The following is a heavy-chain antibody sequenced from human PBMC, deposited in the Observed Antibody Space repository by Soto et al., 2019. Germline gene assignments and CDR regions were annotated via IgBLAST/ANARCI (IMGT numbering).Heavy chain of an antibody. CDR3: AKDRMITFGGVIVILDY. CDR2: ISGSGGST. Sequence: PGGSLRLSCAASGFTFSSYAMSWVRQAPGKGLEWVSAISGSGGSTYYADSVKGRFTISRDNSKNTLYLQMNSLRAEDTAVYYCAKDRMITFGGVIVILDYWGQGTLVTVSS. J-gene: IGHJ4*02. V-gene: IGHV3-23*01. D-gene: IGHD3-16*02. CDR1: GFTFSSYA.